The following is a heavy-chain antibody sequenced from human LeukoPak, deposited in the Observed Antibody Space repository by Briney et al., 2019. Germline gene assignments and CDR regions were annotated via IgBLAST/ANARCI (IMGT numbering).Heavy chain of an antibody. CDR3: ARHSGLRSPFDP. V-gene: IGHV4-39*01. D-gene: IGHD3-3*01. Sequence: SETLSLTCTVSGGSISTTNYYWGWIRQPPGRDLEWIGSIYSSGNTYYNPSLESRVTISVDTSKNQLPLKPTSATAADTSVYYCARHSGLRSPFDPWGQGTLVTVSS. J-gene: IGHJ5*02. CDR2: IYSSGNT. CDR1: GGSISTTNYY.